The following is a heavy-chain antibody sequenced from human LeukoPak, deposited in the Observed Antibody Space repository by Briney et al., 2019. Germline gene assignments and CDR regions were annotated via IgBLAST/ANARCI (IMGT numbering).Heavy chain of an antibody. V-gene: IGHV3-23*01. J-gene: IGHJ5*02. CDR3: ARSRGPGSHWFDP. Sequence: GGSLRFSCAASGFTFSSFALSWVRQAPGKGLEWVSTVSDTTYYADSVRGRFTISRDNSKNTLYLQMDSLRAEDTAIYFCARSRGPGSHWFDPWGQGTLVTVSS. D-gene: IGHD3-10*01. CDR2: VSDTT. CDR1: GFTFSSFA.